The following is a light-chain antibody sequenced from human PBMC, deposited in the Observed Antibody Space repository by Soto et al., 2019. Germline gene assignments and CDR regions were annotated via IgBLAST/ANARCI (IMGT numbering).Light chain of an antibody. CDR2: GNS. CDR1: SSNIGAGYD. Sequence: QSVLTQPPSVSGAPGQRVTISCTGSSSNIGAGYDVHWYQQLPGTAPKLLIYGNSNRPSGVPDRFSCSKSGTSASLSITGLQAEDEADYYCQSYDSSRSGYVFGTGTKLTVL. V-gene: IGLV1-40*01. J-gene: IGLJ1*01. CDR3: QSYDSSRSGYV.